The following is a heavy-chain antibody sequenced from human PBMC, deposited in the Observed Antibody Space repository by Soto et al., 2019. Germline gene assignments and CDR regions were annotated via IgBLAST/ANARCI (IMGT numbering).Heavy chain of an antibody. Sequence: LVESGGGVAQAGRSLRLSCATSGFTFSHCGMHWVRQAPGKGLEWVGMIWNDGTTTHFTDSVKGRFTISRDNAKDTVYSQMNDLRDEDTAVYYCARDGSHYDVDYWGRGTLVTVSS. J-gene: IGHJ4*02. CDR1: GFTFSHCG. V-gene: IGHV3-33*01. D-gene: IGHD4-4*01. CDR2: IWNDGTTT. CDR3: ARDGSHYDVDY.